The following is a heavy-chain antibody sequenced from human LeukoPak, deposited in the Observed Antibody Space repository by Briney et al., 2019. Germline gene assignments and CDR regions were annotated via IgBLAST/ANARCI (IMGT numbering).Heavy chain of an antibody. J-gene: IGHJ4*02. CDR1: GYTFTGYY. Sequence: ASVKVSCKASGYTFTGYYMHWVRQASGQGLEWMGWINPNSGGTNYAQKFQGRVTMTRDTSISTAYMELSRLRSDDTAVYYCARVPHSSGYSSGWSIGPYFDYWGQGTLVTVSS. V-gene: IGHV1-2*02. D-gene: IGHD6-19*01. CDR2: INPNSGGT. CDR3: ARVPHSSGYSSGWSIGPYFDY.